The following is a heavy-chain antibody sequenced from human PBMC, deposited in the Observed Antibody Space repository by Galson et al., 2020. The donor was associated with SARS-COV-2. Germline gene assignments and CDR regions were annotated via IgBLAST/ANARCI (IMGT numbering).Heavy chain of an antibody. CDR3: ARGDYRYSSPPRYYYYYGMDV. CDR2: INHSGST. J-gene: IGHJ6*02. Sequence: SETLSLTCAVYGGSFSGYYWSWIRQPPGKGLEWIGEINHSGSTNYNPSLKSRVTISVDTSKNQFSLKLSSVTAADTAVYYCARGDYRYSSPPRYYYYYGMDVWGQGTTVTVSS. V-gene: IGHV4-34*01. CDR1: GGSFSGYY. D-gene: IGHD6-13*01.